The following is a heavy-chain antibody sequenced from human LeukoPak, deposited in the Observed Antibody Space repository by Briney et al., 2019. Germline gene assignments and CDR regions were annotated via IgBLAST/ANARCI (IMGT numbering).Heavy chain of an antibody. CDR3: AKFSLRFLEWLPTWFDP. V-gene: IGHV3-23*01. Sequence: GGSLRLSCAASGFTFSSYAMSWVRQAPGKGLEWVSAISGSGGSTYYADSVKGRFTISRDNSKNTLYLQTNSLRAEDTAVYYCAKFSLRFLEWLPTWFDPWGQGTLVTVSS. D-gene: IGHD3-3*01. CDR1: GFTFSSYA. J-gene: IGHJ5*02. CDR2: ISGSGGST.